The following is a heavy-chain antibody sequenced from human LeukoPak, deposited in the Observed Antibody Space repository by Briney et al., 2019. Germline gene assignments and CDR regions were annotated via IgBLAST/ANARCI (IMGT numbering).Heavy chain of an antibody. J-gene: IGHJ4*02. V-gene: IGHV1-69*13. Sequence: SVKVSCKASGGTFSSYAISWVRQAPGQGLEWMGGIIPIFGTANYAQKFQGRVTITADESTSTAYMELSSLRSEDTAVYYCASSPSSYYDSSGFFDYWGQGTLVTVSS. CDR3: ASSPSSYYDSSGFFDY. CDR2: IIPIFGTA. D-gene: IGHD3-22*01. CDR1: GGTFSSYA.